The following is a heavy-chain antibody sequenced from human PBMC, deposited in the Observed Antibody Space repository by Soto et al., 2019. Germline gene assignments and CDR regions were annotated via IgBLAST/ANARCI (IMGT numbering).Heavy chain of an antibody. CDR2: IASSGTPI. V-gene: IGHV3-48*02. Sequence: GGSLRLSCAASGFNFSDYAMNWVRQVPGKGLEWISQIASSGTPIYYADSVRGRFTISRDNAENSLYLQMNSLRDEDTAVYFCTREGIWGQGTLVTVSS. J-gene: IGHJ4*02. CDR1: GFNFSDYA. CDR3: TREGI.